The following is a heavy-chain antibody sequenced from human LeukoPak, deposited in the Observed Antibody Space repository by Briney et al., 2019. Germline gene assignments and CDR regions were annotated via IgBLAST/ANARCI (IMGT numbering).Heavy chain of an antibody. CDR3: ARDGVGSSWTTLAS. Sequence: GGALRLSRVASGFTLSNNYMNWVRQAPGKGVEWVSVISCGGRTYSAASVKGRFTISRENSKNTLYLQMRSLRVEDTAVYYCARDGVGSSWTTLASWGEGTLVTVSS. CDR1: GFTLSNNY. D-gene: IGHD6-13*01. V-gene: IGHV3-66*01. J-gene: IGHJ4*02. CDR2: ISCGGRT.